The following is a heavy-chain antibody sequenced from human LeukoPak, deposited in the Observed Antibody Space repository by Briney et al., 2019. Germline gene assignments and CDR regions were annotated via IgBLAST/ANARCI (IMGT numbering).Heavy chain of an antibody. CDR2: ISGSGGST. J-gene: IGHJ4*02. D-gene: IGHD3-22*01. Sequence: GGSLRLSCAASGFTFSSYAMSWVRQAPGKGLEWVSAISGSGGSTYYADSVKGRFTISGDNSKNTLYLQMNSLRAEDTAVYYCAKDYYDSSGYYRFDYWGQGTLVTVSS. CDR3: AKDYYDSSGYYRFDY. CDR1: GFTFSSYA. V-gene: IGHV3-23*01.